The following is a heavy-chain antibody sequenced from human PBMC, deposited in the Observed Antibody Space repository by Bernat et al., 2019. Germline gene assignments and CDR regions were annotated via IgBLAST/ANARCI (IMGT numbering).Heavy chain of an antibody. CDR2: IGNSGSDI. CDR1: GFPFSTYT. V-gene: IGHV3-23*01. D-gene: IGHD3-16*01. J-gene: IGHJ4*02. Sequence: EVELLESGGGLVQPGGSLRLSCAASGFPFSTYTMIWFRQAPGQGLEWVSIIGNSGSDIPYADAVKGRFTVTRENSKNTLYLQMNSLRAEDTDKYYCAKDPNWGSGYWGQGTLVTVSS. CDR3: AKDPNWGSGY.